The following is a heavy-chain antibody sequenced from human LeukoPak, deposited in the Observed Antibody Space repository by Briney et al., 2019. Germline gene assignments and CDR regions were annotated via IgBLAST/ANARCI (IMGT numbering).Heavy chain of an antibody. CDR1: GGSIISGNW. CDR3: ASSDGQPPRFDSSYDVFDY. J-gene: IGHJ4*02. CDR2: IYHSGRT. V-gene: IGHV4-4*02. D-gene: IGHD3-3*01. Sequence: SETLSLTCAVSGGSIISGNWWSWVRQPPGKGLEWIGEIYHSGRTNYNPSLKSRVTISLDKSKNQFSLNLSSVTAADTALYYCASSDGQPPRFDSSYDVFDYWGQGTLVTVSS.